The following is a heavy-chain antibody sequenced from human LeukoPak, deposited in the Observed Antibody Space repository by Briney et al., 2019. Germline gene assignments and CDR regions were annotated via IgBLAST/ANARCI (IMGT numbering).Heavy chain of an antibody. CDR2: ISSSSSYI. CDR1: GFTFSSYS. Sequence: GGSLRLSCAASGFTFSSYSMNWVRQAPGKGLEWVSSISSSSSYIYYADSVKGRFTISRDNAKNSLYLQMNSLRAEDTAVYYCARVWHYYDSSGYFHYWGQGTLVTVSS. D-gene: IGHD3-22*01. V-gene: IGHV3-21*01. J-gene: IGHJ4*02. CDR3: ARVWHYYDSSGYFHY.